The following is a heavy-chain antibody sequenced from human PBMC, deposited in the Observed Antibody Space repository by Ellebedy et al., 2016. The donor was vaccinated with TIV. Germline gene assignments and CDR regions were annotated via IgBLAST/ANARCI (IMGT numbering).Heavy chain of an antibody. CDR3: ARAYYDSSGYYGSYYFDY. J-gene: IGHJ4*02. D-gene: IGHD3-22*01. Sequence: ASVKVSCKASGYTFTSYAMHWVRQAPGQRLEWMGWVNAGNGNTKNSQKFQGRVTITRDTSASTAYMELSSLRSEDTAVYYCARAYYDSSGYYGSYYFDYWGQGTLVTVSS. CDR2: VNAGNGNT. V-gene: IGHV1-3*01. CDR1: GYTFTSYA.